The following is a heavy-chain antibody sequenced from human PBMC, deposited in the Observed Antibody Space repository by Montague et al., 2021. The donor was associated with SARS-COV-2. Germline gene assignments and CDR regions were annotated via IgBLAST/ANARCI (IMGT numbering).Heavy chain of an antibody. Sequence: PALVTPTQTFTLTCTFSGFALSTSGICVSWIRQPPGKALEWLARXDWXSYKYYSTSLKTRLTISKDTSKNPVVPTMTNMDPVDTATYYCARASLAWLDYWGQGTLVTVSS. D-gene: IGHD5-24*01. CDR1: GFALSTSGIC. CDR2: XDWXSYK. J-gene: IGHJ4*02. CDR3: ARASLAWLDY. V-gene: IGHV2-70*11.